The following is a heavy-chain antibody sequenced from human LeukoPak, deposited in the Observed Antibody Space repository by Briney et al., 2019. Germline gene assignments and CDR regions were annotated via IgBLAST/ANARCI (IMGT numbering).Heavy chain of an antibody. CDR1: GISFSSFG. CDR3: ARDGTVTAGPFDP. Sequence: PGGSLRLSCAAPGISFSSFGMHWLRQAPGKGLEWVAFIWYDGSNKYYADSVKGRFTISRDNSKNTLYLQMNSLTAEDTAVYYCARDGTVTAGPFDPWGGGTLVTVSS. V-gene: IGHV3-33*01. D-gene: IGHD4-17*01. CDR2: IWYDGSNK. J-gene: IGHJ5*02.